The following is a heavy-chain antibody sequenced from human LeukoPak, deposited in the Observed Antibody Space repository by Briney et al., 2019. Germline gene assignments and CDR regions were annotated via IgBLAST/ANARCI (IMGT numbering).Heavy chain of an antibody. CDR1: GYSISSGYY. CDR3: ASLNYGDPGY. CDR2: IYHSGST. Sequence: NPSETLSLTCTVSGYSISSGYYWGWIRQPPGKGLEWIGSIYHSGSTYYNPSLKSRVTISVDTSKNQFSLKLSSVTAADTAVYYCASLNYGDPGYWGQGTLVTVSS. J-gene: IGHJ4*02. D-gene: IGHD4-17*01. V-gene: IGHV4-38-2*02.